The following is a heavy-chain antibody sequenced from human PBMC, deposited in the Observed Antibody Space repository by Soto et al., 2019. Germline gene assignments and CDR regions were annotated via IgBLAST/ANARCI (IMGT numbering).Heavy chain of an antibody. D-gene: IGHD3-3*01. J-gene: IGHJ6*02. CDR3: AREQYDFWSGYSDYYYYYGMDV. V-gene: IGHV4-34*01. CDR2: INHSGST. CDR1: GGSFSGYY. Sequence: SETLSLTCAVYGGSFSGYYWSWIRQPPGKGLEWIGEINHSGSTNYNPSLKSRVTISVDTSKNQFSLKLSSVTAADTAVYYCAREQYDFWSGYSDYYYYYGMDVWGQGTTVTVSS.